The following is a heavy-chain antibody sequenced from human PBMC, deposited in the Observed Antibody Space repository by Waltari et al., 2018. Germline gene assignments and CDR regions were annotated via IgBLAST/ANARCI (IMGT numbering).Heavy chain of an antibody. CDR1: GFTFSSYA. D-gene: IGHD6-19*01. V-gene: IGHV3-23*01. CDR2: ISGSGGST. J-gene: IGHJ4*02. CDR3: AKDRRIAVAGTDY. Sequence: EVQLLESGGGLVQPGGSLRLSCAASGFTFSSYAMSWARQAPGKGLEWVSAISGSGGSTYYADSVKGRFTISRDNSKNTLYLQMNSLRAEDTAVYYCAKDRRIAVAGTDYWGQGTLVTVSS.